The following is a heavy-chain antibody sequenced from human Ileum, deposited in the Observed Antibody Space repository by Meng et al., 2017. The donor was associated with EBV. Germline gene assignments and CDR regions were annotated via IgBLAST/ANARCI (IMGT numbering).Heavy chain of an antibody. CDR3: ARYGRCNGNSFYCFDP. Sequence: QVPLHQCGTGVLNPPETLSLTCAVYGGSFNDYYWTWLRQPPGKGLEWIGEIDQSGYTKFNPSLSSRATMSRDTSNNQFSLRLNSVTAADTALYYCARYGRCNGNSFYCFDPWGQGTLVTVSS. D-gene: IGHD4-23*01. CDR1: GGSFNDYY. V-gene: IGHV4-34*01. CDR2: IDQSGYT. J-gene: IGHJ5*02.